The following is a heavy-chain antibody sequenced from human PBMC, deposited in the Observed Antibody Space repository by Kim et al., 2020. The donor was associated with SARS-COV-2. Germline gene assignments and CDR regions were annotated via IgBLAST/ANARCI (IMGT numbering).Heavy chain of an antibody. CDR1: GFSFNDYG. CDR3: ARDRGGSPHDSFDI. V-gene: IGHV3-33*01. CDR2: IYFDGISK. J-gene: IGHJ3*02. Sequence: GGSLRLSCAASGFSFNDYGMHWVRQAPGKGLECVAIIYFDGISKYYADSVKGRFTISRDNSENTLYLQMDSLRAEDTAVYYCARDRGGSPHDSFDIWGQG. D-gene: IGHD1-26*01.